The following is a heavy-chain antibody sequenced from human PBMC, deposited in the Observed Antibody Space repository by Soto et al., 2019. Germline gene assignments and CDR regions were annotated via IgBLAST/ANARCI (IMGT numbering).Heavy chain of an antibody. D-gene: IGHD6-6*01. CDR2: ISSSSSYI. CDR3: ARDLRGSSSGWFDP. CDR1: GFTFSSYS. Sequence: GGSLRLSCAASGFTFSSYSMNWVRQAPGKGLEWVSSISSSSSYIYYADSVKGRFTISRDNAKNSLYLQMNSLRAEETAVYYCARDLRGSSSGWFDPLGQGTLVTVSS. J-gene: IGHJ5*02. V-gene: IGHV3-21*01.